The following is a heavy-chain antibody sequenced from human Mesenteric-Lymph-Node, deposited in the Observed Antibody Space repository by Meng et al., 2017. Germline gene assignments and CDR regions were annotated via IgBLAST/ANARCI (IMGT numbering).Heavy chain of an antibody. CDR1: GFTFSSYA. D-gene: IGHD3-3*01. CDR3: AKDYGDRYYDFWSGYYEDDY. V-gene: IGHV3-23*01. J-gene: IGHJ4*02. CDR2: ISNSGGNT. Sequence: GGSLRLSCATSGFTFSSYAMTWVRQAPGKGLEWVSVISNSGGNTNYADSVKGRFTISRDNSKNTLDLQMNSLTAEDTAVYYCAKDYGDRYYDFWSGYYEDDYWGQGTLVTVSS.